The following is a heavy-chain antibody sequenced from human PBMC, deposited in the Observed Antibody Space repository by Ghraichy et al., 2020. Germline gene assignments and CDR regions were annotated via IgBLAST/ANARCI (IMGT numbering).Heavy chain of an antibody. V-gene: IGHV3-7*01. CDR3: ARARGGCCTTTDCFAEYAEY. D-gene: IGHD1-26*01. CDR1: EFSFNKFW. Sequence: GGSLRLSCVGSEFSFNKFWMSWVRQAPGKGLEWVASIKQGGGEKHYADSLKGRIAISRDNTQNSLFLKLDSLRVDDTAVYYCARARGGCCTTTDCFAEYAEYWGEGTLFTVSS. J-gene: IGHJ4*02. CDR2: IKQGGGEK.